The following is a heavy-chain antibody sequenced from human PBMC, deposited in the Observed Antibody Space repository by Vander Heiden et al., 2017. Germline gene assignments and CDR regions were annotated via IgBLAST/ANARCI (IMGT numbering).Heavy chain of an antibody. CDR1: GGTFSSYA. V-gene: IGHV1-69*01. Sequence: QVQLVQSGAEVKKPGSSVKVSCKASGGTFSSYAISWVRQAPGQGLEWMGGIIPIFGTANYAQKFQGRVTITADESTSTAYMERSSMRSEDTAVYYCARVPTYYYGSGSYYTGGMDVWGQGTTVTVSS. CDR2: IIPIFGTA. D-gene: IGHD3-10*01. J-gene: IGHJ6*02. CDR3: ARVPTYYYGSGSYYTGGMDV.